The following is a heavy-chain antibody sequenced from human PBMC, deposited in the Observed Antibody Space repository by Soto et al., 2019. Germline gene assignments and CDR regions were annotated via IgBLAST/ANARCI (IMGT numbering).Heavy chain of an antibody. CDR1: GGTFSSYA. D-gene: IGHD3-22*01. Sequence: QVQLVQSGAEVKKPGSSVKVSCKASGGTFSSYAISWVRQAPGQGLEWMGGIIPIFCTANYAQKFQGRVTITADEATSTGFMELRNLRSEDTAVYYCARNPYYYDSSGYYQNFDYWGQGTLVTVS. V-gene: IGHV1-69*12. CDR3: ARNPYYYDSSGYYQNFDY. CDR2: IIPIFCTA. J-gene: IGHJ4*02.